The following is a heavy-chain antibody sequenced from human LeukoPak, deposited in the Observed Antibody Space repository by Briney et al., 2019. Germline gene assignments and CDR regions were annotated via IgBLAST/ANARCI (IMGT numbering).Heavy chain of an antibody. CDR1: GVTFSSYA. CDR2: ISGSGGST. Sequence: GGSLRLSRAASGVTFSSYALNWVRQAPGKGLEWVSGISGSGGSTYYADSVKGRFTISRDNSKNTLYLQMNSLRAEDTAVYYCAKPNVGVPLQYFDSWGQGTLVTVSS. D-gene: IGHD1-26*01. CDR3: AKPNVGVPLQYFDS. V-gene: IGHV3-23*01. J-gene: IGHJ4*02.